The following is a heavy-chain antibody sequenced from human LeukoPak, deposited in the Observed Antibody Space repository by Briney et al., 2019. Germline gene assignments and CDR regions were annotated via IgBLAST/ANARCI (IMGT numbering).Heavy chain of an antibody. CDR2: ISYDGPNK. D-gene: IGHD3-10*01. Sequence: GGSLRLSCAASAFTFSSYGMYWVRQAPGKGLEWVAVISYDGPNKYYADSVKGRFTISRDNSKNTLYLQMNSLRAEDTAVYYCARESPSYGSGSLAFDIWGQGTMVTVSS. CDR1: AFTFSSYG. J-gene: IGHJ3*02. CDR3: ARESPSYGSGSLAFDI. V-gene: IGHV3-33*05.